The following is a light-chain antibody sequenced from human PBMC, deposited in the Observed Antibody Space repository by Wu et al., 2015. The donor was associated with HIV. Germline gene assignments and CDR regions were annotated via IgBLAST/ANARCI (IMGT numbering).Light chain of an antibody. Sequence: EIVLTQSPATLSVSPGERATLSCRASQNITNKLVWYQQRLGQAPRLLIYGASTRATEIPARFSASGSGTEFTLTISSMQSEDFAVYYCQQYHDWQTFGQGPRWKSN. CDR3: QQYHDWQT. CDR2: GAS. CDR1: QNITNK. V-gene: IGKV3-15*01. J-gene: IGKJ1*01.